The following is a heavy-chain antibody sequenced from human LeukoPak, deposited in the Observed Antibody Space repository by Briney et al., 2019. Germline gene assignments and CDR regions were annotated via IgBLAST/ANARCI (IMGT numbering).Heavy chain of an antibody. V-gene: IGHV4-59*01. CDR3: ARDSVYSSGWPNWFDP. J-gene: IGHJ5*02. CDR1: GGSISSYY. D-gene: IGHD6-19*01. Sequence: KPSETLSLTCTVSGGSISSYYWSWIRQPPGKGLEWIGYIYYSGSTNYNPSLKSRVTISVDTSKNQFSLKPSSVTAADTAVYYCARDSVYSSGWPNWFDPWGQGTLVTVSS. CDR2: IYYSGST.